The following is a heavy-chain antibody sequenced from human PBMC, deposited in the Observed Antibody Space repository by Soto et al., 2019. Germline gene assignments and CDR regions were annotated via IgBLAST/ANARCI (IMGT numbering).Heavy chain of an antibody. D-gene: IGHD3-16*01. CDR2: ISAANGDA. J-gene: IGHJ4*02. Sequence: QVQLVQSGAEVRKPGASVKVSCKASGYTFSTFGITWVRQAPGQGLEWMGWISAANGDAYYGEKFRDRVTLTTDTSRGTAYMELRSLRSDDTAVYSCARVALYLEWTTSPFDYWGQGTLVPVSS. CDR1: GYTFSTFG. CDR3: ARVALYLEWTTSPFDY. V-gene: IGHV1-18*01.